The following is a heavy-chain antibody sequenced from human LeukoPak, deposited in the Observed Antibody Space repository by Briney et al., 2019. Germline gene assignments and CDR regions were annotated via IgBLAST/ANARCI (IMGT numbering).Heavy chain of an antibody. CDR2: IYYSGST. CDR1: GGSISSSSYY. J-gene: IGHJ4*02. D-gene: IGHD3-10*01. Sequence: SSETLSLTCTVSGGSISSSSYYWGWIRQPPGKGLEWIGSIYYSGSTYYNPSLKSRVTISVDTSKNQFSLKLSSVTAADTAVYYCARSWFGEFFLGYWGQGTLVTVSS. V-gene: IGHV4-39*01. CDR3: ARSWFGEFFLGY.